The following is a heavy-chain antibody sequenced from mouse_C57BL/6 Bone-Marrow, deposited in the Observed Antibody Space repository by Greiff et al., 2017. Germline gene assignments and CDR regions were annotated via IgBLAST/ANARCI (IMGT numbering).Heavy chain of an antibody. CDR2: IDPSDSYT. CDR1: GYTFTSYW. J-gene: IGHJ2*01. CDR3: AREGTTVVAAYYFDY. Sequence: QVQLQQPGAELVMPGASVKLSCKASGYTFTSYWMHWVKQRPGPGLEWIGEIDPSDSYTNYNQKFKGKSTLTVDKSSIPAYMQLSSLTSEDSAVYYCAREGTTVVAAYYFDYWGQGTTLTVSS. V-gene: IGHV1-69*01. D-gene: IGHD1-1*01.